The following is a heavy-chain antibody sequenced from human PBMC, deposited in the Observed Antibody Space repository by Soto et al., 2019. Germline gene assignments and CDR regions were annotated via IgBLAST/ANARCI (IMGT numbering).Heavy chain of an antibody. V-gene: IGHV1-69*02. J-gene: IGHJ6*02. D-gene: IGHD2-21*02. CDR2: IIPILGIA. CDR1: GGTFSSYT. Sequence: QVQLVQSGAEVKKPGSSVKVSCKASGGTFSSYTISWVRQAPGQGLEWMGRIIPILGIANYAQKFQGRVTINADKSTSTAYMELSSLRSENTAVYYCARHPSDCGGDCYPVGMDVWGQGTTVTVSS. CDR3: ARHPSDCGGDCYPVGMDV.